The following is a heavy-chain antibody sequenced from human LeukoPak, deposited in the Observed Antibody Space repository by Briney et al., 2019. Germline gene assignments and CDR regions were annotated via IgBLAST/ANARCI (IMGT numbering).Heavy chain of an antibody. D-gene: IGHD3-22*01. CDR1: GDSISSNNYY. Sequence: SETLSLTCTVSGDSISSNNYYWGWIRQPPGEGLEWIGSCSYSGSTYYNPSLKSRVTISVDTSKNQFSLKLSSVTAADTAVYYCARVSYYYDSSGYYPAYFDYWGQGTLVTVSS. V-gene: IGHV4-39*07. CDR3: ARVSYYYDSSGYYPAYFDY. J-gene: IGHJ4*02. CDR2: CSYSGST.